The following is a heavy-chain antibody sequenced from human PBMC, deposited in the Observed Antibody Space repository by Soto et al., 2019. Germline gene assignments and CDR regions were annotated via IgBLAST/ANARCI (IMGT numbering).Heavy chain of an antibody. V-gene: IGHV5-51*01. Sequence: EVLLVQSGAEVKKPGESLKISCKGSGYIFTNYWIGWVRQMPGKGLEWMGIIYSGDSDTRYSPSFQGQITISVDKSINTAYLQWSSLKDSDTATYYCARHGSIGARQNWFDPWGQGTLVTVSS. CDR3: ARHGSIGARQNWFDP. D-gene: IGHD6-6*01. J-gene: IGHJ5*02. CDR2: IYSGDSDT. CDR1: GYIFTNYW.